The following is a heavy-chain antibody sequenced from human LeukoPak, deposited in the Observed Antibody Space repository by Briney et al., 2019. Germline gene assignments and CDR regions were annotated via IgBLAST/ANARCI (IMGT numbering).Heavy chain of an antibody. V-gene: IGHV4-31*03. CDR3: ARDLNGYCSGGSCYNWFDP. CDR1: GGSISSGGYY. Sequence: MPSETLSLTCTVSGGSISSGGYYWSWIRQHPGKGLEWIGYIYYSGSTYYNPSLKSRVTISVDTSKNQFSLKLSSVTAADTAVYYCARDLNGYCSGGSCYNWFDPWGQGTLVTVSS. D-gene: IGHD2-15*01. CDR2: IYYSGST. J-gene: IGHJ5*02.